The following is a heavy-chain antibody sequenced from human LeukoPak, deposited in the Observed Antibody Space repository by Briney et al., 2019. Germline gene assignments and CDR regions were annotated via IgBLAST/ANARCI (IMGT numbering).Heavy chain of an antibody. CDR2: IRFDGSNN. CDR1: GFTFNSYG. D-gene: IGHD3-22*01. Sequence: GGSLRLSCAASGFTFNSYGIHWVRQAPGKGLEWVAFIRFDGSNNYYADSVKGRFTISRDNSKNTLYLQMNSLRAEDTAVYYCASGTLDYYDSSGPPDAFDIWGQGTMVTVSS. J-gene: IGHJ3*02. V-gene: IGHV3-30*02. CDR3: ASGTLDYYDSSGPPDAFDI.